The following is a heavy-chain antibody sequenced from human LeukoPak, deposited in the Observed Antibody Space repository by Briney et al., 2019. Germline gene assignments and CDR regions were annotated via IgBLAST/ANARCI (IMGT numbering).Heavy chain of an antibody. J-gene: IGHJ3*02. V-gene: IGHV3-53*01. Sequence: GGSLRLSCAASGFTVSSNYMSWVRQAPGKGLEWVSVISSSGSTYYADSVEGRFTISRDNSKNTLYLQMNSLRAEDTAVYYCARGGDSSGSIRSAFDIWGQGTMVTVSS. CDR1: GFTVSSNY. CDR2: ISSSGST. CDR3: ARGGDSSGSIRSAFDI. D-gene: IGHD3-22*01.